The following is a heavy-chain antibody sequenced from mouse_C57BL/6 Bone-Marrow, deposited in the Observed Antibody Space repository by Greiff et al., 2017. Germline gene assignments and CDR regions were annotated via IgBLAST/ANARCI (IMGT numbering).Heavy chain of an antibody. J-gene: IGHJ2*01. CDR3: ARGGYGPFDY. V-gene: IGHV1-50*01. CDR2: IDPSDSYT. Sequence: VLLQQPGAELVKPGASVKLSCKASGYTFTSYWMPWVQQRPGQGLEWIGEIDPSDSYTNYTEKFKGKATLTVDTASSTAYMQLSSLTSEDSAVYYCARGGYGPFDYWGQGTTLTVSS. CDR1: GYTFTSYW. D-gene: IGHD2-10*02.